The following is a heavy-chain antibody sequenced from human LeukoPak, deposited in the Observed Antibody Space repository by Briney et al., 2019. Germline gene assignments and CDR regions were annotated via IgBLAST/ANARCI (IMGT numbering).Heavy chain of an antibody. D-gene: IGHD1-26*01. J-gene: IGHJ4*02. CDR2: IKPNSGGT. CDR3: ARGSIVGATFDYFDY. CDR1: GYTFTGYY. Sequence: ASVKVSCKASGYTFTGYYMHWVRQAPGQGLEWMGWIKPNSGGTNYAQKFQGRVTMTRDTSISTAYMELSRLRSDDTAVYYCARGSIVGATFDYFDYWGQGTLVTVSS. V-gene: IGHV1-2*02.